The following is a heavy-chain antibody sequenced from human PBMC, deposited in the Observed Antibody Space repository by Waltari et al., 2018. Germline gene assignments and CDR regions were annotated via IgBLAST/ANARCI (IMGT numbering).Heavy chain of an antibody. CDR1: GGSISSSSYY. J-gene: IGHJ6*02. CDR2: IYYSGST. V-gene: IGHV4-39*01. Sequence: QLQLQESGPGLVKPSETLSLTCTVSGGSISSSSYYWGWIRQPPGKGLEWIGSIYYSGSTYYNPSLKSRVTISVDTSKNQFSLKLGSVTAADTAVYYWARVLRYCSGGSCYYYYGMDVWGQGTTVTVSS. CDR3: ARVLRYCSGGSCYYYYGMDV. D-gene: IGHD2-15*01.